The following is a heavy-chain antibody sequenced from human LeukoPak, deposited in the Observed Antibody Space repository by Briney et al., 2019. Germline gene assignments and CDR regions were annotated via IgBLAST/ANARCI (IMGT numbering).Heavy chain of an antibody. CDR1: GFTFSTYE. CDR2: MSNGGSTI. J-gene: IGHJ5*02. D-gene: IGHD3-3*01. V-gene: IGHV3-48*03. CDR3: ARHDWFDP. Sequence: GGSLRLSCAASGFTFSTYEMNWVRQAPGKGLEWVSYMSNGGSTIKYADSVKGRFTISRDNSKNTLYLQMNSLRAEDTAVYYCARHDWFDPWGQGTLVTVSS.